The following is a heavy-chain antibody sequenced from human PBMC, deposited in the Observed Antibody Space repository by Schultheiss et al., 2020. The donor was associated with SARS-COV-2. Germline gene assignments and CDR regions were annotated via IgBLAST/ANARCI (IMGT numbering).Heavy chain of an antibody. CDR1: GYTFTGYY. CDR2: INPSGGST. CDR3: ARARDYGGNSDWYFDL. Sequence: ASVKVSCKASGYTFTGYYMHWVRQAPGQGLEWMGIINPSGGSTSYAQKFQGRVTITADESTSTAYMELSSLRSEDTAVYYCARARDYGGNSDWYFDLWGRGTLVTVSS. J-gene: IGHJ2*01. D-gene: IGHD4-23*01. V-gene: IGHV1-46*01.